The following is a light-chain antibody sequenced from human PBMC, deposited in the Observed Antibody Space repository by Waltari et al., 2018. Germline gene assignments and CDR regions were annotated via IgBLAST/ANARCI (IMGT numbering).Light chain of an antibody. Sequence: QSVLTQPPSLSGTPGQRVTISCSGSTSHIGTPYVFWYQQFPGRAPKLLIYLDDHRPSGVPDRFSASKSGSSASLTISGLRPEDEATYHCAGWDDSLTGVVFGGGTKLTV. CDR1: TSHIGTPY. CDR2: LDD. CDR3: AGWDDSLTGVV. J-gene: IGLJ2*01. V-gene: IGLV1-47*01.